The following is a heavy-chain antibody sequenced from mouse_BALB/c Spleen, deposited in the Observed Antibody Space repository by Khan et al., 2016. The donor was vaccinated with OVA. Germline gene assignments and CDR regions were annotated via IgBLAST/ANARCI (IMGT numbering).Heavy chain of an antibody. V-gene: IGHV1S81*02. CDR3: TRSGYGSFAY. D-gene: IGHD2-2*01. CDR2: INPNNGGS. Sequence: VQLQQSGAELVKTGASVKLSCKASGYTFSSYYLYWVKQRPGQGLEWIGEINPNNGGSNFNEKFKSKATLPVDKSSYTAYMQLSSLTSEDSAVYYCTRSGYGSFAYWGQGTLVTVSA. J-gene: IGHJ3*01. CDR1: GYTFSSYY.